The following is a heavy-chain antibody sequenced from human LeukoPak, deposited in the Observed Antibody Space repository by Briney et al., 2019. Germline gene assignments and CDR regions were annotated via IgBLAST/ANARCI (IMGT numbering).Heavy chain of an antibody. D-gene: IGHD4-17*01. J-gene: IGHJ4*02. CDR2: IYYSGST. Sequence: GSLRLSCAASGFTFSRSWMHWVRQAPGKGLEWIGSIYYSGSTYYNPSLKSRVTISVDTSKNQLSLKLSSVTAADTAVYYCARRVTVTTDYDYWGQGTLVTVSS. CDR3: ARRVTVTTDYDY. CDR1: GFTFSRSWM. V-gene: IGHV4-39*07.